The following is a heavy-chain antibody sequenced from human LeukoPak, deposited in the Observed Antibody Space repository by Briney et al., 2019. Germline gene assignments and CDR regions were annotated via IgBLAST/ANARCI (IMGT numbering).Heavy chain of an antibody. V-gene: IGHV3-48*04. D-gene: IGHD2-2*01. CDR2: ISSSISTI. Sequence: GGSLRLSCAASGFTFSIYSMNCVRPATGKGLGWVSYISSSISTIYYVDSVKGRFTISRENAKNTLYLQVNSLRAEDTAVYYCARSGVEEYQLPIDYWGQGTLVTVSS. CDR1: GFTFSIYS. CDR3: ARSGVEEYQLPIDY. J-gene: IGHJ4*02.